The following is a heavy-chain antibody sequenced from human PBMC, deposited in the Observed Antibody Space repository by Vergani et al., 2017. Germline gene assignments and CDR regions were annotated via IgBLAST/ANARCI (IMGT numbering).Heavy chain of an antibody. D-gene: IGHD1-14*01. CDR1: GYSFTSYW. J-gene: IGHJ6*02. CDR2: IYLGDSDT. CDR3: ARLPKPNNRPTNYYGMDV. Sequence: EVQLVQSGAEVKKPGESLKISCKGSGYSFTSYWIGWVRQMPGKGLEWMGIIYLGDSDTRYSPSFQGQVTISADKSISTAYLQWSSLKASDTAMYYCARLPKPNNRPTNYYGMDVWGQGTTVTVSS. V-gene: IGHV5-51*03.